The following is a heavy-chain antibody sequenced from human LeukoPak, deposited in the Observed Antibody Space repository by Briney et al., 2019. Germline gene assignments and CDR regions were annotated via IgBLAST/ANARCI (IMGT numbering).Heavy chain of an antibody. D-gene: IGHD3-22*01. CDR3: TRGDYYDTSGYYFLFDY. V-gene: IGHV3-49*04. CDR1: GFTFGDYG. J-gene: IGHJ4*02. Sequence: GGSLRLSRTASGFTFGDYGMSWVRQAPGKGLEWVGFIRSKAYGGTTEYAASVKGRFTISRDDSKSIAYLQMNSLKTEDTAVYYCTRGDYYDTSGYYFLFDYWGQGTLVTVSS. CDR2: IRSKAYGGTT.